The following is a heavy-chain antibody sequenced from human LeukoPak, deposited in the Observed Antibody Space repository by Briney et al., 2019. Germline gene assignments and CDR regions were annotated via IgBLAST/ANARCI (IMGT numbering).Heavy chain of an antibody. J-gene: IGHJ4*02. CDR2: IYYSGSI. V-gene: IGHV4-39*07. Sequence: PSETLSLTCTVSGASISSYYWGWIRQPPGKGLEWIGSIYYSGSIYSNGSLKSRVTISVETSKNQFSLKLSSVTAADTAMYYCARVRAAAVPYYFDYWGRGTLVTVSS. D-gene: IGHD6-13*01. CDR3: ARVRAAAVPYYFDY. CDR1: GASISSYY.